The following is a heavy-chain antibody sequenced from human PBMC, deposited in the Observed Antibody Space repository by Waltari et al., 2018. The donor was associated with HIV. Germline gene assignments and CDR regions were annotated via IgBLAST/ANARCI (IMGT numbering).Heavy chain of an antibody. CDR3: AREASGSTWRLFDS. CDR1: GGSITNYY. Sequence: QVQLQESGPGLAKPSETLSLTCIVSGGSITNYYWNWIRQPAGKGLEWLGRTNASGGTNYNPSLQSRVTTSVEASKNHFSLKLTTVTAADTAVYFCAREASGSTWRLFDSWGQGALVTVSS. J-gene: IGHJ4*02. V-gene: IGHV4-4*07. D-gene: IGHD1-26*01. CDR2: TNASGGT.